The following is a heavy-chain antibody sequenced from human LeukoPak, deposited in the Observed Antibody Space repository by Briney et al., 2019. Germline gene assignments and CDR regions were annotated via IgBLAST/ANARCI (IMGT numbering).Heavy chain of an antibody. CDR1: GYTFTGYY. D-gene: IGHD1-26*01. V-gene: IGHV1-8*02. J-gene: IGHJ4*02. Sequence: ASVKVSCKASGYTFTGYYMHWVRQAPGQGLEWMGWMNPNSGNTGYAQKFQGRVTMTRNTSISTAYMELSSLRSEDTAVYYCARAHSGSYYSFDYWGQGTLVTVSS. CDR3: ARAHSGSYYSFDY. CDR2: MNPNSGNT.